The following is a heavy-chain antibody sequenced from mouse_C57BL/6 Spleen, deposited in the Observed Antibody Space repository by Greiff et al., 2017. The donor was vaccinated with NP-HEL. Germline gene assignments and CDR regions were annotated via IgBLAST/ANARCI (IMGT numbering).Heavy chain of an antibody. CDR2: ISSGGSYT. CDR3: ARPPTGFAY. D-gene: IGHD4-1*02. V-gene: IGHV5-6*02. CDR1: GFTFSSYG. Sequence: DVKLQESGGDLVKPGGSLKLSCAASGFTFSSYGMSWVRQTPDKRLEWVATISSGGSYTYYPDSVKGRFTISRDNAKNTLYLQMSSLKSEDTAMYYCARPPTGFAYWGQGTLVTVSA. J-gene: IGHJ3*01.